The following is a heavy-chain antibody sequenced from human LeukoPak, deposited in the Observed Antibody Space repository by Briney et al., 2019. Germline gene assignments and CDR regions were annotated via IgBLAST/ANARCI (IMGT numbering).Heavy chain of an antibody. CDR3: ARHKISGIAAAGTQADYYYGMDV. V-gene: IGHV5-51*01. J-gene: IGHJ6*02. CDR1: GYTFTSYW. D-gene: IGHD6-13*01. Sequence: GESLKISCKGSGYTFTSYWIGWVRQLPGKGLEWMGVIYPGDSDTRYSPYFQGQVTISADKSISTAYLQWSSLKASDTAMYYCARHKISGIAAAGTQADYYYGMDVWSQGTTVTVSS. CDR2: IYPGDSDT.